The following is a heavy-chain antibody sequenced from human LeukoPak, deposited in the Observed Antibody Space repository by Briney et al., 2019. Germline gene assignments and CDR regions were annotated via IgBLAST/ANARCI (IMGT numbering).Heavy chain of an antibody. CDR2: IIPIFGTA. D-gene: IGHD4-23*01. J-gene: IGHJ4*02. V-gene: IGHV1-69*13. CDR3: ARGWLAETTVVTPYNY. CDR1: GGTFSSYA. Sequence: SVKVSCKASGGTFSSYAISWVRQAPGQGLEWMGGIIPIFGTANYAQKFQGRVTITADESTSTAYMELRSLRSEDTAMYYCARGWLAETTVVTPYNYWGQGTLVTVSS.